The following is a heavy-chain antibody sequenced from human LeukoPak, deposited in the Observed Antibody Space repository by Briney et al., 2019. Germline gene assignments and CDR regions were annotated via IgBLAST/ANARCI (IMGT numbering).Heavy chain of an antibody. V-gene: IGHV4-4*02. CDR2: IYHSGST. CDR1: GGSISSSNW. Sequence: SGTLSLTCAVSGGSISSSNWWSWVRQPPGKGLEWIGEIYHSGSTNYNPSLKSRVTISVDKSKNQFSLKLSSVTAADTAVYYCARVQGDSSSWYDYWGQGTLVTVSS. CDR3: ARVQGDSSSWYDY. J-gene: IGHJ4*02. D-gene: IGHD6-13*01.